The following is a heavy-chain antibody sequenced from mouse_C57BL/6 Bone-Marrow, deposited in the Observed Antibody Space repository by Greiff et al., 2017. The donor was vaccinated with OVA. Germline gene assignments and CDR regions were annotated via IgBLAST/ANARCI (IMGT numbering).Heavy chain of an antibody. Sequence: EVHLVESGPGLVKPSQSLSLTCSVTGYSITSGYYWNWIRQFPGNKLEWMGYISYDGSNNYNPSLKNRISITRDTSKNQFFLKLNSVTTEDTATYYCARLLWSDYYAMDYWGQGTSVTVSS. J-gene: IGHJ4*01. V-gene: IGHV3-6*01. D-gene: IGHD2-1*01. CDR2: ISYDGSN. CDR1: GYSITSGYY. CDR3: ARLLWSDYYAMDY.